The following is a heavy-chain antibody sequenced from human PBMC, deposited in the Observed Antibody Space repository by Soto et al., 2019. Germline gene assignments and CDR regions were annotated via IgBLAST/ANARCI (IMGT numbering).Heavy chain of an antibody. CDR3: ARSQGSSTSLEIYYYYYYGMDV. D-gene: IGHD2-2*01. CDR2: IIHISGTA. V-gene: IGHV1-69*01. Sequence: QVQLVQSGAEVKKPGSSVKVSCKASGGTFSSYAISWVRQAPGQGLEWMGGIIHISGTANYAQKFQGRVTITADESTNMELSSLRSEDTAVYYCARSQGSSTSLEIYYYYYYGMDVWGQGTTVTVSS. CDR1: GGTFSSYA. J-gene: IGHJ6*02.